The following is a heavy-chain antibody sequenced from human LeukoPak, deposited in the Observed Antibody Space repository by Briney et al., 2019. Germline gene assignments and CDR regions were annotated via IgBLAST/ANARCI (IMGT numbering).Heavy chain of an antibody. J-gene: IGHJ5*02. CDR3: ANVVVAATINWFDP. CDR2: INHSGGT. V-gene: IGHV4-34*01. CDR1: GGSFSGYY. D-gene: IGHD2-15*01. Sequence: SETLSLTCADYGGSFSGYYWSWIRQPPGKGLEWIGEINHSGGTNYNPSLKSRVTISVDTSKNQFSLKLSSVTAADTAVYYCANVVVAATINWFDPWGQGTLVTVSS.